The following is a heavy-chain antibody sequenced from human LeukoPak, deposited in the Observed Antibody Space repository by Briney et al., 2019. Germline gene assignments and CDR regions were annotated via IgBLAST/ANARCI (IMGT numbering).Heavy chain of an antibody. J-gene: IGHJ4*02. Sequence: PGGSLRLSCAASGFTLSDYSMDWVRQAPGKGLEWVSYITSSNSNIQYADSVKGRFTISRDNAENSLYLQMNNLRAEDTAVYYCARDMSSRSWHAFDYWGQGILVTVSS. V-gene: IGHV3-48*01. D-gene: IGHD6-13*01. CDR1: GFTLSDYS. CDR2: ITSSNSNI. CDR3: ARDMSSRSWHAFDY.